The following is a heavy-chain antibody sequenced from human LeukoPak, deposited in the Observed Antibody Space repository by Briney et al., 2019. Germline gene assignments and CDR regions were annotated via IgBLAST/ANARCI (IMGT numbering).Heavy chain of an antibody. J-gene: IGHJ4*02. Sequence: ASVKVSCKASGYTFTGYYMHWVRQAPGQGLEWMGWINPNSGGTNYAQKFQGRVTMTRDTSISTAYMELSRLRSDDTAVYYCARSPGFGGVIVYFDYWGQGTLVTVSS. V-gene: IGHV1-2*02. CDR1: GYTFTGYY. CDR2: INPNSGGT. CDR3: ARSPGFGGVIVYFDY. D-gene: IGHD3-16*02.